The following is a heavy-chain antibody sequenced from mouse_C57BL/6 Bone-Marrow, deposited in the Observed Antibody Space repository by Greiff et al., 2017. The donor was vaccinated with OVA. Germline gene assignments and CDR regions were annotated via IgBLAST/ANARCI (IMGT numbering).Heavy chain of an antibody. CDR2: INPNNGGT. CDR3: AKEMYDGYFDY. Sequence: EVMLVESGPELVKPGASVKMSCKASGYTFTDYNMHWVKQSHGKSLEWIGYINPNNGGTSYNQKFKGKATLTVNKSSSTAYMELRSLTSEDSAVYYCAKEMYDGYFDYWGQGTTLTVSS. V-gene: IGHV1-22*01. D-gene: IGHD2-3*01. CDR1: GYTFTDYN. J-gene: IGHJ2*01.